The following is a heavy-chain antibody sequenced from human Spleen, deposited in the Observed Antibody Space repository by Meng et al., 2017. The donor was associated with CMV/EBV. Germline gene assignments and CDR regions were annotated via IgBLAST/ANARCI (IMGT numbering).Heavy chain of an antibody. J-gene: IGHJ6*02. V-gene: IGHV4-39*07. CDR1: GGSISSGNYY. CDR2: IYYSGST. Sequence: GSLRLSCSVSGGSISSGNYYWGWIRQPPGKGLEWLGSIYYSGSTYYNPSLKSRVTISVDTSKNQFSLKLSSVTAADTAVYYCAREVVPTTKRVQFYYGMDVWGQGTTVTVSS. CDR3: AREVVPTTKRVQFYYGMDV. D-gene: IGHD2-2*01.